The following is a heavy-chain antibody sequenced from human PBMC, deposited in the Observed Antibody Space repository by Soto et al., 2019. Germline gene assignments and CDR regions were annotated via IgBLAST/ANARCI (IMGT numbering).Heavy chain of an antibody. CDR3: ARCGDHRDLHSFPTRRSSDL. V-gene: IGHV1-8*01. J-gene: IGHJ2*01. D-gene: IGHD1-1*01. CDR2: MNPNSGNT. Sequence: LTRYGVIWSCHATGQGLEWMGWMNPNSGNTGYAQKFQGRVTMTRNTSISTAYMELSSLRSEDTAVYYCARCGDHRDLHSFPTRRSSDL. CDR1: LTRYG.